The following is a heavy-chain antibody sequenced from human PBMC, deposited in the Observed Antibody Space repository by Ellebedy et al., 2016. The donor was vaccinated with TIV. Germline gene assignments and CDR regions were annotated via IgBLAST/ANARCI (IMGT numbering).Heavy chain of an antibody. Sequence: GESLKISCAASEFTFSTYAMHWVRQAPGKGLEWVAFISYDGSNRYYADSVKGRFTISRDNSQNTLYLLMNSLRGDDTAIYYCARALNHVDTVSTAPLDCWGQGTLVTVSS. CDR3: ARALNHVDTVSTAPLDC. V-gene: IGHV3-30*03. CDR2: ISYDGSNR. J-gene: IGHJ4*02. CDR1: EFTFSTYA. D-gene: IGHD5/OR15-5a*01.